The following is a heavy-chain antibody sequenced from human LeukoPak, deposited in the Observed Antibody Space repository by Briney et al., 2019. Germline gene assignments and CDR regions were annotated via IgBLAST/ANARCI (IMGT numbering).Heavy chain of an antibody. V-gene: IGHV3-7*05. Sequence: PGGSLRLSCAASGFTLSSYWMSWVRQAPGKGLEWVANIKQDGSEKYYVDSVKGRFTISRDNAKNSLYLQMNSLRAEDTAVYYCARDRATTVYWGQGTLVTVSS. CDR1: GFTLSSYW. CDR2: IKQDGSEK. D-gene: IGHD5-24*01. J-gene: IGHJ4*02. CDR3: ARDRATTVY.